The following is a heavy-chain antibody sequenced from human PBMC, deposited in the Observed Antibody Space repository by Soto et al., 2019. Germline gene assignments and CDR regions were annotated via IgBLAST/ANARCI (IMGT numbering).Heavy chain of an antibody. V-gene: IGHV3-23*01. J-gene: IGHJ6*02. D-gene: IGHD3-3*02. CDR2: ISSSAGST. CDR1: GFTFGSYA. CDR3: AKPISRNTWRDGLDV. Sequence: PGGSLRLSCAASGFTFGSYAMTWVRQAPGKGLEWVSSISSSAGSTFYADSVKGRFTMSRDNSKSTLYLQMNSLSAEDTALYYCAKPISRNTWRDGLDVWGQGTTVTVAS.